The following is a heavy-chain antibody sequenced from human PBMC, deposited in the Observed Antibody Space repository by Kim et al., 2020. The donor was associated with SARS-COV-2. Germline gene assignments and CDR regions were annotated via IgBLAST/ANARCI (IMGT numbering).Heavy chain of an antibody. CDR2: IKQDGSEK. D-gene: IGHD1-1*01. Sequence: GGSLRLSCAASGFTFSSYWMSWVRQAPGKGLEWVANIKQDGSEKYYVDSVKGRFTISRDNAKNSLYLQMNSLRAEDTAVYYCARDPPGHDYYYYYYGMDVWGQGTTVTVSS. J-gene: IGHJ6*02. CDR3: ARDPPGHDYYYYYYGMDV. V-gene: IGHV3-7*03. CDR1: GFTFSSYW.